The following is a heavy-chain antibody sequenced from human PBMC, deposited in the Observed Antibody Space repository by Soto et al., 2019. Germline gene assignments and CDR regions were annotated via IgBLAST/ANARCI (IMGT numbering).Heavy chain of an antibody. CDR3: ARDDDLAGNGLDY. D-gene: IGHD4-4*01. CDR1: GFTFSSYG. Sequence: GGSLRLSCAASGFTFSSYGMHWVRQAPGEGLEWMAVIGKDGSNRDHADSVKGRFTISRDNSKNILYLQMNRLGAEDTAMYYCARDDDLAGNGLDYWGQGTLVTVSS. V-gene: IGHV3-33*01. J-gene: IGHJ4*02. CDR2: IGKDGSNR.